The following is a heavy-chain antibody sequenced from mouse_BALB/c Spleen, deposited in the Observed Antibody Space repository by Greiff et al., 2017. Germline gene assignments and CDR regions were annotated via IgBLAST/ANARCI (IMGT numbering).Heavy chain of an antibody. V-gene: IGHV5-6-4*01. CDR3: TREGGNSDFDY. CDR1: GFTFSSYT. Sequence: EVQLVESGGGLVKPGGSLKLSCAASGFTFSSYTMSWVRQTPEKRLEWVATISSGGSYTYYPDSVKGRFTISRDNAKNTLYLQMSSLKSEDTAMYYCTREGGNSDFDYWGQGTTLTVSS. D-gene: IGHD2-1*01. J-gene: IGHJ2*01. CDR2: ISSGGSYT.